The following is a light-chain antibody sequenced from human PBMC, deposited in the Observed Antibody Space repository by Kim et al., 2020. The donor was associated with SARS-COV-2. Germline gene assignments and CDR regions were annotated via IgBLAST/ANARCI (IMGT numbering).Light chain of an antibody. CDR1: QTIGNF. CDR3: QQSDSFPVT. V-gene: IGKV1-39*01. Sequence: ASVGDRVTITCRASQTIGNFLNWFQHIPGKAPKLRINGASTLQRGVPSRFSGSGSGTDFTLTISSLQPEDVATDYCQQSDSFPVTFGGGTKVDIK. J-gene: IGKJ4*01. CDR2: GAS.